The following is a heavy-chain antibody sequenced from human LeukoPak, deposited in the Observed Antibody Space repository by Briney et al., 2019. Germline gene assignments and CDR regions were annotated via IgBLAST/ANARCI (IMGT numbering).Heavy chain of an antibody. CDR1: GFSFSTYD. J-gene: IGHJ6*02. D-gene: IGHD3-10*01. CDR2: ISGGDAPI. CDR3: ARDFTMVRGAVYWYYYGMDV. V-gene: IGHV3-48*03. Sequence: GGSLRLSCAASGFSFSTYDMNWVRQAPGKGPEWISYISGGDAPIYYRESVRGRFTISRDNAKNLLYLDMNNLRAEDTAVYYCARDFTMVRGAVYWYYYGMDVWGQGTTVTVSS.